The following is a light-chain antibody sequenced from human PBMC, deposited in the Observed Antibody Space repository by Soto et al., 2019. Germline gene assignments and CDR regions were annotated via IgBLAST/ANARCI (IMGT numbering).Light chain of an antibody. CDR1: SSDVGSYNY. CDR2: EVR. Sequence: QSALTQPASVSGSPGQSITISCTGTSSDVGSYNYVSWYQQHPGKAPKLMIYEVRDRPSGISSRFSGSKSGNTASLTISGLQTEDEADYYCSSYTSSSILFXTGTKVTVL. J-gene: IGLJ1*01. V-gene: IGLV2-14*01. CDR3: SSYTSSSIL.